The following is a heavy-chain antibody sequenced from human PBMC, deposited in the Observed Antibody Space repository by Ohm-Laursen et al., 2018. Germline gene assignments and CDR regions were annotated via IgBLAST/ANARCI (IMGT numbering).Heavy chain of an antibody. J-gene: IGHJ4*02. Sequence: SLRLSCTASGSTFSGYGMHWVRQAPGKGLEWVAVIWFVGSNKYYADSVKGRFTISRDNSKNTLYLQMNSLRAEDTAVYYCAGARGRQQFDYWGQGTLVTVSS. V-gene: IGHV3-33*01. CDR2: IWFVGSNK. D-gene: IGHD6-6*01. CDR3: AGARGRQQFDY. CDR1: GSTFSGYG.